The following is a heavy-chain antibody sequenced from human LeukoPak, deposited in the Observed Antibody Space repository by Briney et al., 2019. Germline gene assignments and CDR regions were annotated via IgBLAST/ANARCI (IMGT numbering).Heavy chain of an antibody. V-gene: IGHV1-69*04. CDR2: IIPIFGIA. Sequence: GASVKVSCKASGGTFSSYAISWVRQAPGQGLEWMERIIPIFGIANYAQKFQGRVTITADKSTSTAYMELSSLRSEDTAVYYCARVRDPYYDSSGYLVYWGQGTLVTVSS. CDR1: GGTFSSYA. CDR3: ARVRDPYYDSSGYLVY. D-gene: IGHD3-22*01. J-gene: IGHJ4*02.